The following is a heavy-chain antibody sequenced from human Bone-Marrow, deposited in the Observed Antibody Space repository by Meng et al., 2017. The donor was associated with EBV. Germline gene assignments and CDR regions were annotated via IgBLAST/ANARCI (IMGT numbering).Heavy chain of an antibody. D-gene: IGHD6-19*01. V-gene: IGHV1-2*06. Sequence: QGQLVQSGAEVKKPGASVEVACKAAGYNFRNYFMHWVRQAPGQGLEYMGRINPLTGVTNYVQKFQGRVTVTRDTSISTSYMELSGLTHDDTAVYFCAGGWAPDYWGQGTLVTVSS. CDR1: GYNFRNYF. CDR2: INPLTGVT. CDR3: AGGWAPDY. J-gene: IGHJ4*02.